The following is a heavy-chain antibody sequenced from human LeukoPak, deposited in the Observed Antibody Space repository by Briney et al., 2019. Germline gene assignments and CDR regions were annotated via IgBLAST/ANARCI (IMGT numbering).Heavy chain of an antibody. V-gene: IGHV3-74*03. CDR2: ISADGKST. D-gene: IGHD2-2*01. CDR1: GFTFNRAW. J-gene: IGHJ4*02. CDR3: ARGIVNIPAGVPDH. Sequence: GGSLRLSCAASGFTFNRAWMNWVRHAPGKGLVWVGRISADGKSTTYRGSVKGRFTISRDNALNTLYLKINSLRGDDTAIYYCARGIVNIPAGVPDHWGQGILVTVSS.